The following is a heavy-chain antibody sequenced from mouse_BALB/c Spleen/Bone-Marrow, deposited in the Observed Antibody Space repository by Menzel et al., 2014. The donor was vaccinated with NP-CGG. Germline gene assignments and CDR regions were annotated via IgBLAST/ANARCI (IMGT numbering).Heavy chain of an antibody. CDR2: INPDSSTT. CDR3: ARLGYYGMMVY. CDR1: GFDFSRYW. D-gene: IGHD1-1*01. Sequence: EVQVVESGGGLVQPGGSLKLSCAASGFDFSRYWMSWVRQAPGKGLGWIGEINPDSSTTNYTPSLKDKFIISRDNAKNTLYLQMSKVRSEDTALYYCARLGYYGMMVYWGQGTSVTVSS. J-gene: IGHJ4*01. V-gene: IGHV4-1*02.